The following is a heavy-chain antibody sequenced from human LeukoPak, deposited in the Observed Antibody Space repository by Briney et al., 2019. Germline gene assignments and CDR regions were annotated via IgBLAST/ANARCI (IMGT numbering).Heavy chain of an antibody. CDR2: IIPIFGTP. CDR3: ARVLARSGEMSGSYYYY. V-gene: IGHV1-69*05. Sequence: SVKVSCKASGGTFSSYAINWVRQAPGQGLEWMGGIIPIFGTPNYAQKFQGRVTITTDESTNTSYMEMSSLRPEDTAVYYCARVLARSGEMSGSYYYYWGQGTLVTVSS. D-gene: IGHD1-26*01. CDR1: GGTFSSYA. J-gene: IGHJ4*02.